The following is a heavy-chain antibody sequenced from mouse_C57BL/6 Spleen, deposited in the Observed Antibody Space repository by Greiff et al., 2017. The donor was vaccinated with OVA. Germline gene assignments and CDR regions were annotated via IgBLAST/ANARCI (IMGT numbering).Heavy chain of an antibody. J-gene: IGHJ3*01. CDR2: IDPETGGT. CDR1: GFTFTDYE. V-gene: IGHV1-15*01. CDR3: TRGGVSNPPGLAY. D-gene: IGHD2-5*01. Sequence: QVQLQQSGAELVRPGASVTLSCTASGFTFTDYEMHWVKQTPVQGLEWIGAIDPETGGTAYNQKFKGKAILTAAKSSSTAYLELRSLTSGDSAVYYCTRGGVSNPPGLAYWGQGTLVTVSA.